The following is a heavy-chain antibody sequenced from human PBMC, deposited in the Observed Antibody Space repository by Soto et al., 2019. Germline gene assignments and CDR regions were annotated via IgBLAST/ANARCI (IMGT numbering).Heavy chain of an antibody. CDR3: AKELTSGSHPNEPDYYYYGMDV. CDR2: TRNKANSYTT. J-gene: IGHJ6*02. Sequence: GGSLRLSCAASGFTFSDHYMDWVRQAPGKGLEWVGRTRNKANSYTTEYAASVKGRFTISRDDSKNSLYLQMNSLKTEDTAVYYCAKELTSGSHPNEPDYYYYGMDVWGQGTTVTVSS. V-gene: IGHV3-72*01. CDR1: GFTFSDHY. D-gene: IGHD3-22*01.